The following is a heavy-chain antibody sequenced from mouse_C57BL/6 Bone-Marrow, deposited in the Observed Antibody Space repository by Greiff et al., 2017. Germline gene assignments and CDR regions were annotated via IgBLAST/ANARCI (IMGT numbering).Heavy chain of an antibody. CDR1: GFSLTSYG. CDR2: IWSGGST. V-gene: IGHV2-2*01. D-gene: IGHD1-1*01. CDR3: ATSDYYGSYYFDY. J-gene: IGHJ2*01. Sequence: QVQLKQSGPGLVQPSQSLSITCTVSGFSLTSYGVHWVRQSPGKGLEWLGVIWSGGSTDYNAAFIFRLSISKDNSKCLFFFQMNSLQADDTAIYYCATSDYYGSYYFDYWGQGTTLTVSS.